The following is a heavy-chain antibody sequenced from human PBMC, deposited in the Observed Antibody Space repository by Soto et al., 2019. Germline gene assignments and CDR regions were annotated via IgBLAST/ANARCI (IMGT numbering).Heavy chain of an antibody. CDR2: FYYTGST. CDR3: AGRAPNRYGHVLDF. J-gene: IGHJ4*02. Sequence: QLQLQESGPAMVRPSETLSLTCTVSGGSISSGNFFWGWIRQPPGQGLEWIGSFYYTGSTYYNPSLNSRVTISIDTSKNQSSLRLDSVTAADTAVYYCAGRAPNRYGHVLDFWGQGTLVTVSS. CDR1: GGSISSGNFF. D-gene: IGHD5-18*01. V-gene: IGHV4-39*01.